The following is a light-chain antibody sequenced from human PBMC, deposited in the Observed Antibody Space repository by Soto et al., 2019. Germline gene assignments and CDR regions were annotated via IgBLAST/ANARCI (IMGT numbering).Light chain of an antibody. CDR3: SSYTTSSTPHYV. CDR1: SSDVGGYNS. J-gene: IGLJ1*01. Sequence: QSVLTQPASVSGSPGQSITISCTGTSSDVGGYNSVSWYLHHPGKAPKFMIFDVSDRPSVVSSCFFGSKSGNTASLTISGLQAEDEADYYCSSYTTSSTPHYVFGPGTKVTVL. V-gene: IGLV2-14*03. CDR2: DVS.